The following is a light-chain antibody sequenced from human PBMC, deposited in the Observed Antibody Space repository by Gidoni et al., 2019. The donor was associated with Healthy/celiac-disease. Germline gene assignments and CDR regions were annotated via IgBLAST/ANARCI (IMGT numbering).Light chain of an antibody. J-gene: IGKJ2*01. CDR2: DAS. Sequence: DIQMTQSPSFLSPFIGDRLTITCQASQDISNYLNWFQQKPGKAPKLLIYDASKSQTGVPSRFSGSGSGTDFTFTISSLQPEDIATYYCQQYDDLPQTFGPGTKVEIK. CDR1: QDISNY. V-gene: IGKV1-33*01. CDR3: QQYDDLPQT.